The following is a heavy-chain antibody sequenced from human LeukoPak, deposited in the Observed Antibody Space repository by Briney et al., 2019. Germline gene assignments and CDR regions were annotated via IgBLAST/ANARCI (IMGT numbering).Heavy chain of an antibody. D-gene: IGHD3-3*01. V-gene: IGHV4-39*07. CDR2: IYYSGST. CDR3: ARAGITIFGVVPGGFDY. Sequence: SETLPLTCTVSGGSISSSSYYWGWIRQPPGKGLEWIGSIYYSGSTYYNPSLKSRVTISVDTSKNQFSLKLSSVTAADTAVYYCARAGITIFGVVPGGFDYWGQGTLVTVSS. CDR1: GGSISSSSYY. J-gene: IGHJ4*02.